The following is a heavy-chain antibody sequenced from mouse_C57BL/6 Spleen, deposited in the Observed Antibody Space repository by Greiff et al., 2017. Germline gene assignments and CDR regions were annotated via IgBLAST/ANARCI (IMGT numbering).Heavy chain of an antibody. Sequence: MESCKASGYTFTSYWMHWVKQRPGRGLEWIGRIDPNSGGTKYNEKFKSKATLTVDKPSSTAYMQLSSLTSEDSAVYYCARGGDGYYVAYYFDYWGQGTTLTVSS. D-gene: IGHD2-3*01. CDR3: ARGGDGYYVAYYFDY. V-gene: IGHV1-72*01. J-gene: IGHJ2*01. CDR2: IDPNSGGT. CDR1: GYTFTSYW.